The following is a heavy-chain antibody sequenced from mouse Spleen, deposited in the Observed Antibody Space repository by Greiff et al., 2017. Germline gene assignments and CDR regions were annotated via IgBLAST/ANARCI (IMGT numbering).Heavy chain of an antibody. CDR3: ARKVRWYFDV. CDR2: IYPGSGNT. D-gene: IGHD2-14*01. J-gene: IGHJ1*01. CDR1: GYSFTSYY. V-gene: IGHV1-66*01. Sequence: VQLQQSGPELVKPGASVKISCKASGYSFTSYYIHWVKQRPGQGLEWIGWIYPGSGNTKYNEKFKGKATLTADTSSSTAYMQLSSLTSEDSAVYYCARKVRWYFDVWGAGTTVTVSS.